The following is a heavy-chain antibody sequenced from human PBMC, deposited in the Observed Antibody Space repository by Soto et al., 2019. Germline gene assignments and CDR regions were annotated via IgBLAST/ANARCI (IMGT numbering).Heavy chain of an antibody. V-gene: IGHV1-18*01. D-gene: IGHD3-22*01. CDR2: ISAYNGNT. J-gene: IGHJ4*02. CDR1: GYTFTSYG. CDR3: AVYTYYYDSSGYFFDY. Sequence: ASVKVSCKASGYTFTSYGISWVRQAPGQGLEWMGWISAYNGNTNYAQKLQGRVTMTTDTSTSTAYMGLRSLRSDDTAVYYCAVYTYYYDSSGYFFDYWGQGTLVTVSS.